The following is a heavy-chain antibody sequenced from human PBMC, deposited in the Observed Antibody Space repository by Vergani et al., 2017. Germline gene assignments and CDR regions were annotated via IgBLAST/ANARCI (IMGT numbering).Heavy chain of an antibody. CDR1: GFTFSSYA. CDR3: ARDVAATNYYYYGMDV. CDR2: ISSNGGST. Sequence: VQLLESGGGLVQPGGSLRLSCAASGFTFSSYAMHWVRQAPGKGLEYVSAISSNGGSTYYADSVKGRFTISRDNAKNSLYLQMNSLRAEDTAVYYCARDVAATNYYYYGMDVWGQGTTVTVSS. J-gene: IGHJ6*02. V-gene: IGHV3-64*04. D-gene: IGHD2-15*01.